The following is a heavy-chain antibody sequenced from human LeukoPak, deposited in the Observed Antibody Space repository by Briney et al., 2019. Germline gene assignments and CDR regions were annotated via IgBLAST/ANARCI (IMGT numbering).Heavy chain of an antibody. CDR3: ARNGVHDSSGSGYFDY. V-gene: IGHV3-21*01. CDR2: ISSSSSYI. D-gene: IGHD6-19*01. CDR1: GFTFSSYS. J-gene: IGHJ4*02. Sequence: GGSLRLSCAASGFTFSSYSMNWVRQAPGKGLEWVSSISSSSSYIYYADSVKGRFTISRDNAKNSLYLQMNSLRAEDTAVYYCARNGVHDSSGSGYFDYWGQGTLVTVSS.